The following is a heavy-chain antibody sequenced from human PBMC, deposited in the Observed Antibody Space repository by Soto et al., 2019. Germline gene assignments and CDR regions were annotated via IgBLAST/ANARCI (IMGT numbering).Heavy chain of an antibody. D-gene: IGHD6-13*01. CDR2: INHSGST. V-gene: IGHV4-34*01. Sequence: SETLSLTCAVYGGSFSGYYWSWIRQPPGKGLEWIGEINHSGSTNYNPSLKSRVTISVDTSKDQFSLKLSSVTAADTAVYYCARVVLYSSSWYSRWFDPWGQGTLVTVSS. CDR3: ARVVLYSSSWYSRWFDP. CDR1: GGSFSGYY. J-gene: IGHJ5*02.